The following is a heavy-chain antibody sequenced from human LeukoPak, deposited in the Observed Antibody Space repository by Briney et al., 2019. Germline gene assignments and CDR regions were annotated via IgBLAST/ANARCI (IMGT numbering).Heavy chain of an antibody. D-gene: IGHD6-19*01. CDR3: ARRGSGWYENWFDP. J-gene: IGHJ5*02. CDR1: GYTFTSYD. V-gene: IGHV1-8*02. CDR2: MNPNSGNT. Sequence: ASVKVSCKASGYTFTSYDINWVRQATGQGLEWMGWMNPNSGNTGYAQKLQGRVTMTTDTSTSTAYMELRSLRSDDTAVYYCARRGSGWYENWFDPWGQGTLVTVSS.